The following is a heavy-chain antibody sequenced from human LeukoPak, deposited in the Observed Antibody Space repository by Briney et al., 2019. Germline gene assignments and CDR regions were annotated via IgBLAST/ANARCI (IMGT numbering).Heavy chain of an antibody. CDR3: ARDSTMVRGVPFDY. Sequence: PSETLSLTCVVYGGSFSGYYWSWIRQPPGKGLEWIGEINHSGSTNYNPSLKSRVTISVDTSKNQFSLKLSSVTAADTAVYYCARDSTMVRGVPFDYWGQGTLVTVSS. V-gene: IGHV4-34*01. CDR2: INHSGST. CDR1: GGSFSGYY. D-gene: IGHD3-10*01. J-gene: IGHJ4*02.